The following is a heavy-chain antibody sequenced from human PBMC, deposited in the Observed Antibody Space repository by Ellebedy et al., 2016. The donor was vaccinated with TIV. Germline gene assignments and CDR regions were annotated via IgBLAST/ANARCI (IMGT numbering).Heavy chain of an antibody. V-gene: IGHV1-8*01. Sequence: ASVKVSXKASGYTFTTYDINWVRQATGQGLEWMGWMNPNSGYTGSAQKFQGRVTMTRDTSINTAYMELSSLRSEDTAVYYCATTGGGDSSGYYDGYWGQGTLVTVSS. D-gene: IGHD3-22*01. CDR2: MNPNSGYT. J-gene: IGHJ4*02. CDR3: ATTGGGDSSGYYDGY. CDR1: GYTFTTYD.